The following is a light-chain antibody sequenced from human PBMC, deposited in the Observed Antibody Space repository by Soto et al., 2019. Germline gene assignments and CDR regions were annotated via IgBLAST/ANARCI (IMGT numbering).Light chain of an antibody. CDR3: SSYTSSSTYV. Sequence: QSVLTQPPSVYGSAGQSVTISCTGTSSDVGSYNRVSWYQQPPGTAPKLMIYEVSNRPSGVPDRFSGSKSGNTASLTISGLQAEDEADYYCSSYTSSSTYVFGTGTKVTVL. V-gene: IGLV2-18*02. CDR1: SSDVGSYNR. CDR2: EVS. J-gene: IGLJ1*01.